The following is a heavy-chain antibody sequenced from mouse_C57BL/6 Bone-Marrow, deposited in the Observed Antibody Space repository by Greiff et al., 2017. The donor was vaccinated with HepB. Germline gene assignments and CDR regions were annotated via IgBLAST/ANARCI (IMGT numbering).Heavy chain of an antibody. D-gene: IGHD1-1*01. CDR2: IYPRSGNT. CDR3: AAYYYGSSYAEFAY. J-gene: IGHJ3*01. CDR1: GYTFTSYG. Sequence: QVQLQQSGAELARPGASVKLSCKASGYTFTSYGISWVQQSTGQGLEWIVEIYPRSGNTYYNDKLKGKATLAADKSSSKAYMQLRSLTSEDSAVYCCAAYYYGSSYAEFAYWGQGTLVTVAA. V-gene: IGHV1-81*01.